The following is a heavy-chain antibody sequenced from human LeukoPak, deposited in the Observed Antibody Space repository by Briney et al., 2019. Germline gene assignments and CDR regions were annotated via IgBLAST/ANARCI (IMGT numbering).Heavy chain of an antibody. CDR1: GGSISSYY. D-gene: IGHD3-22*01. V-gene: IGHV4-59*08. CDR2: IYYSGST. J-gene: IGHJ4*02. Sequence: SETLSLTCTVSGGSISSYYWSWIRQPPGKGLEWLGYIYYSGSTNYNPSLKSRVTISVDTSKNHFSLRLSSVTAADTAVYYCARGNYYDGTGYYDYWGQGTLVTVSS. CDR3: ARGNYYDGTGYYDY.